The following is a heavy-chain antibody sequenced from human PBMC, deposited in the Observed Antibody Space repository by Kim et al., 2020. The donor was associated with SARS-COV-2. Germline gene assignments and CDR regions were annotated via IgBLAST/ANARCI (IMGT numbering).Heavy chain of an antibody. CDR3: ARGGTMVRGVIPTYGMDV. V-gene: IGHV3-53*01. Sequence: GGSLRLSCAASGFTVSSNYMSWVRQAPGKGLEWVSVIYSGGSTYYADSVKGRFTISRDNSKNTLYLQMNSLRAEDTAVYYCARGGTMVRGVIPTYGMDVWGQGTTVTVSS. D-gene: IGHD3-10*01. CDR2: IYSGGST. CDR1: GFTVSSNY. J-gene: IGHJ6*02.